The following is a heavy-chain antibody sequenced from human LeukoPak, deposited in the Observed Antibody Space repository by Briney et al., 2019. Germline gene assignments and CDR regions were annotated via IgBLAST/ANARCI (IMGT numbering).Heavy chain of an antibody. Sequence: GGSLRLSCAASGFVFSKYGMHWVRQAPGKGLEWVAFIRRDGSETYYADSVRGRFALSRDNSKTTLFLQMNSLRLEDTAVYYCARDRDWNKYFDYWGQGTLVAV. J-gene: IGHJ4*02. CDR3: ARDRDWNKYFDY. CDR2: IRRDGSET. CDR1: GFVFSKYG. D-gene: IGHD2-21*01. V-gene: IGHV3-30*02.